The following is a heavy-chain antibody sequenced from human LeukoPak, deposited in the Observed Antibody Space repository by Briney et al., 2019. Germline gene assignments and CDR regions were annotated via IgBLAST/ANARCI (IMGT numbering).Heavy chain of an antibody. CDR3: XXXGYSNTYYYYMDV. CDR1: GGSISSCY. CDR2: IYYSGST. D-gene: IGHD6-13*01. J-gene: IGHJ6*03. V-gene: IGHV4-59*12. Sequence: SKTLSLTCTVSGGSISSCYWSWIRQPPRKGLEWIGDIYYSGSTNYNPSLKSRVTISVDTSKNQFYLKLHSVTAAYMDVYYCXXXGYSNTYYYYMDVWGKGTTVTVSS.